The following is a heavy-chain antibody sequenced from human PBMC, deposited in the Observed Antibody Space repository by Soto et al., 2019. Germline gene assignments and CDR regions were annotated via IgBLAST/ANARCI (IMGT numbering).Heavy chain of an antibody. D-gene: IGHD1-26*01. Sequence: GGSLRLSCAASGLTFSNYAMSWVRQAPGKGLEWVSAISGSGGSTYYADSVKGRFTISRDNSKNTLYLQMNSLRAEDTAVYYCARGGIVGATTWYYYGMDVWGQGTTVTVSS. J-gene: IGHJ6*02. CDR2: ISGSGGST. CDR1: GLTFSNYA. CDR3: ARGGIVGATTWYYYGMDV. V-gene: IGHV3-23*01.